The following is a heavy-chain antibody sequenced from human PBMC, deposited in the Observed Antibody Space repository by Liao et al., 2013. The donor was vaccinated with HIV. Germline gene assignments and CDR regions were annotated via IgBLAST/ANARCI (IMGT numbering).Heavy chain of an antibody. J-gene: IGHJ3*02. Sequence: QVKLQESGPGLVKPSETLSLTCTVSGDSITTYYWSWIRQSPGKGLEWIGSIYYSGSTYYNPSLKSRVTISVDTSKNQFSLKLSSVTAADTAVYYCARDFLRGFDIWGQGTMVTVSS. D-gene: IGHD3-16*01. CDR3: ARDFLRGFDI. CDR1: GDSITTYY. CDR2: IYYSGST. V-gene: IGHV4-38-2*02.